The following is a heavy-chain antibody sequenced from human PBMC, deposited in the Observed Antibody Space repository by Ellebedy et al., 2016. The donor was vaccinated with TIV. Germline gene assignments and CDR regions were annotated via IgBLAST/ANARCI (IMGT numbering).Heavy chain of an antibody. CDR2: IYYSGST. Sequence: MPSETLSLTCTVSGGSIRSYYWSWIRQPPGKGLEWIGYIYYSGSTNYNPSLKSRVTISVDTSKNQFSLQLNSVTPEDTAVYYCVRGVGSYYFDYWGQGTLVTVSS. CDR1: GGSIRSYY. D-gene: IGHD3-3*01. V-gene: IGHV4-59*12. CDR3: VRGVGSYYFDY. J-gene: IGHJ4*02.